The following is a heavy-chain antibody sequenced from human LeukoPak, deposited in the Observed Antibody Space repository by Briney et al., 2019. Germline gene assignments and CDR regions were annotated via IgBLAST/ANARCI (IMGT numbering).Heavy chain of an antibody. J-gene: IGHJ4*02. CDR2: ISSSSTYT. Sequence: WGSLRLSCAASGFTFSDYYMSWIRQAPGKGLEWVSYISSSSTYTDYADSVKGRFTISRDNAKNSLYLQMNSLRAEDTAVYYCARVPGDCSSTSCFDMYFDYWGQGTLAPVSS. V-gene: IGHV3-11*06. CDR1: GFTFSDYY. CDR3: ARVPGDCSSTSCFDMYFDY. D-gene: IGHD2-2*01.